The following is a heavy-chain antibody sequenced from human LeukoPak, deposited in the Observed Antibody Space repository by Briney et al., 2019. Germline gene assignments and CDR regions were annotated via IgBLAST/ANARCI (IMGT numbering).Heavy chain of an antibody. CDR1: GGSISTYY. Sequence: PSETLSLTRTVSGGSISTYYWSWIRQPPGKGLEYIGYIYYSGSTNYNPSLKSRVTMSPDTSKNQFSLKLSSVTAADTAVYYCAREEVPHGFDIWGQGTMVTVSS. CDR2: IYYSGST. J-gene: IGHJ3*02. CDR3: AREEVPHGFDI. V-gene: IGHV4-59*01.